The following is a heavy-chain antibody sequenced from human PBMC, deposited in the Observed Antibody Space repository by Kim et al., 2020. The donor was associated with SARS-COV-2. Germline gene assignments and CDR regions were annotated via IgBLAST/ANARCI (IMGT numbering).Heavy chain of an antibody. CDR1: GFTFSSYD. J-gene: IGHJ6*02. Sequence: GGSLRLSCAASGFTFSSYDMHCVRQATGKGLEWVSAIGTAGDTYYPGSVKGRFTISRENAKNSLYLQMNSLRAGDTAVYYCARDLGSSWYPSYGMDVWGQGTTVTVSS. D-gene: IGHD6-13*01. CDR3: ARDLGSSWYPSYGMDV. CDR2: IGTAGDT. V-gene: IGHV3-13*04.